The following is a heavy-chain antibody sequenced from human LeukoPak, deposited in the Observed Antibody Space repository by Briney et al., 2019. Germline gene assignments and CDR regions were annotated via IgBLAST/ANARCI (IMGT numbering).Heavy chain of an antibody. Sequence: PSETLSLTCAVYGGSFSGYYWSWIRQPSGKGLEWIGEINHSGSTNYNPSLKSRVTISVDTSKNQFSLKLSSVTAADTAVYYCARGLGSGWDRFDYWGQGTLVTISS. CDR3: ARGLGSGWDRFDY. D-gene: IGHD6-19*01. CDR2: INHSGST. CDR1: GGSFSGYY. J-gene: IGHJ4*02. V-gene: IGHV4-34*01.